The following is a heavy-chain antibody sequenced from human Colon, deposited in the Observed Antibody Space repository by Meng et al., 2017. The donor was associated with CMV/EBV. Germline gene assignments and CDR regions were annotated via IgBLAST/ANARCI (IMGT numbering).Heavy chain of an antibody. CDR1: GDIFSSSY. D-gene: IGHD6-6*01. V-gene: IGHV1-46*01. Sequence: ASVNVSCKASGDIFSSSYVHWIRQAPGQGLDWVGLVSLKGERPKFAQKFQGRVTLTRDTSTSTFYMELRSLVSEDTAIYYCARMFAASSGWLDPWGQGTLVTVSS. CDR2: VSLKGERP. J-gene: IGHJ5*02. CDR3: ARMFAASSGWLDP.